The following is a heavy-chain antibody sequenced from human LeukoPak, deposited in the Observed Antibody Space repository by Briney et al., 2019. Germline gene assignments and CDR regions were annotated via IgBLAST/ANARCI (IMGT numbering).Heavy chain of an antibody. CDR2: ISNGAGST. Sequence: PGGSLRLSCAASGFTFSSYGMHWVRQPPGKGLEWVSSISNGAGSTYYADSVRGRFSISRDNSKNTVSLQMNSLRAEDTAIYYCAKDLVTGSLDYWGQGTLVTVSS. CDR3: AKDLVTGSLDY. V-gene: IGHV3-23*01. D-gene: IGHD3-10*01. CDR1: GFTFSSYG. J-gene: IGHJ4*02.